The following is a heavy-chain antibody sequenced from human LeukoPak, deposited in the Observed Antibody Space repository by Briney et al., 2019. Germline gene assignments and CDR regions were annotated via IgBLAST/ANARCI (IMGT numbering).Heavy chain of an antibody. Sequence: PGRSLRLSCAASGFTFSSYGMHWVRRAPGKGLEWVAVIWDDGSNKYYADSVKGRFTISRDNSKNTLYLQMNSLRAEDTAVYYCESGPLWFGGIGDAFDIWGQGTMVTVSS. CDR2: IWDDGSNK. D-gene: IGHD3-10*01. CDR3: ESGPLWFGGIGDAFDI. CDR1: GFTFSSYG. V-gene: IGHV3-33*01. J-gene: IGHJ3*02.